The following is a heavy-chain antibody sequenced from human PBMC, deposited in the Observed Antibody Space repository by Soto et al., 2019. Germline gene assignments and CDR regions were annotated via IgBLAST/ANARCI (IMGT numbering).Heavy chain of an antibody. CDR2: IFHSGTT. CDR1: GEYISNGYY. Sequence: SETLSLTCAVSGEYISNGYYWAWIRQPPGKWLEWIGSIFHSGTTYYNPSIKSRVTIAVDTSKNQFSLKLSSVTAADTAVYYCARATYYYDSSGYYGESLAGYFDYWGQGTLVTVSS. J-gene: IGHJ4*02. CDR3: ARATYYYDSSGYYGESLAGYFDY. D-gene: IGHD3-22*01. V-gene: IGHV4-38-2*01.